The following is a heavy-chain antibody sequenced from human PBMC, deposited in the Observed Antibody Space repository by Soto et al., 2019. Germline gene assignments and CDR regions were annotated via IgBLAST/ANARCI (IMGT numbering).Heavy chain of an antibody. V-gene: IGHV4-39*07. CDR3: AIRGVSPAATNWFDP. Sequence: PSETLSLTCSVSGGSISSGSYYWGWIRQTPGRGLEWIASMYHGGTTYSNPSLKSRVTISVDTSKNQFSLRLTSVTAADTAVYYCAIRGVSPAATNWFDPWGQGILVTVSS. J-gene: IGHJ5*02. D-gene: IGHD6-13*01. CDR2: MYHGGTT. CDR1: GGSISSGSYY.